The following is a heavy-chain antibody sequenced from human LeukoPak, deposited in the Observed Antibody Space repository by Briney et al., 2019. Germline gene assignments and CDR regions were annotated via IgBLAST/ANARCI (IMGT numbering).Heavy chain of an antibody. CDR3: TRDPRNLDY. V-gene: IGHV3-9*01. J-gene: IGHJ4*02. D-gene: IGHD1-14*01. CDR1: GFTFDDYA. CDR2: ITWNSGNI. Sequence: GGSLRLSCAASGFTFDDYAMHWVRQAPGKGLEWVSGITWNSGNIGYADSVKGRFTISRDNAKNSLYLQMNSLRVEDTAVYYCTRDPRNLDYWGQGTLVTVSS.